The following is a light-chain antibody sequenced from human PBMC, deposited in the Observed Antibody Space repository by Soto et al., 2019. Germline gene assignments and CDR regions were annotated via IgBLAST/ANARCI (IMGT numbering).Light chain of an antibody. CDR2: AAS. V-gene: IGKV1-39*01. J-gene: IGKJ1*01. Sequence: DIQMTQSPSSLSASIGDRVTITCRASQSIRSYLNWYQQKPGKAPKLLIHAASSLQSGVPSRFSGSGSGTDFTLTISSLQPEDFAAYYCQLSDSTWTFGQRTKVDI. CDR1: QSIRSY. CDR3: QLSDSTWT.